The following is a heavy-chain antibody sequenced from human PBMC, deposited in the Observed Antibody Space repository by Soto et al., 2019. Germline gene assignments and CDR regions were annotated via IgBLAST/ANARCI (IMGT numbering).Heavy chain of an antibody. CDR2: INTVKGNT. J-gene: IGHJ4*02. D-gene: IGHD2-21*02. Sequence: GASVKVSCKASGYTFTTYAIHWVRLAPGQGPQWLGWINTVKGNTRYSQNFQGRVTITRDTSADTSFLELTSLTSEDWAVYFCARDPRLVSDFDASTEWAGFDSWGMGTLVTVSS. V-gene: IGHV1-3*04. CDR3: ARDPRLVSDFDASTEWAGFDS. CDR1: GYTFTTYA.